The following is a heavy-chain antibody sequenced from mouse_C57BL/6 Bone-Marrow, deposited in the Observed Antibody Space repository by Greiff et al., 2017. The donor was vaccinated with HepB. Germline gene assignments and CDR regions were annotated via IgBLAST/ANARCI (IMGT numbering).Heavy chain of an antibody. CDR1: GFTFSDYY. V-gene: IGHV5-16*01. Sequence: EVQLVESEGGLVQPGSSMKLSCTASGFTFSDYYMAWVRQVPEKGLEWVANINYDGSSTYYLDSLKSRFIISRDNAKNILYLQMSSLKSEDTATYYCARDDDYDGFAYWGQGTLVTVSA. J-gene: IGHJ3*01. D-gene: IGHD2-4*01. CDR2: INYDGSST. CDR3: ARDDDYDGFAY.